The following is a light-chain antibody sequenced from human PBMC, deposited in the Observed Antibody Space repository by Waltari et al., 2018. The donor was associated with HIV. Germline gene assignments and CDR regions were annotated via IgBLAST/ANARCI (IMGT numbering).Light chain of an antibody. CDR2: EVS. CDR1: SSDVGGYNY. Sequence: QSALTQPASVSGSPGQSITISCTGTSSDVGGYNYVPWYQQHPGKAPKLMIYEVSNRPSGVSNRFSGSKSGNTASLTISGLQAEDEADYYCSSNTSSSTLSYVFGTGTKVTVL. J-gene: IGLJ1*01. CDR3: SSNTSSSTLSYV. V-gene: IGLV2-14*01.